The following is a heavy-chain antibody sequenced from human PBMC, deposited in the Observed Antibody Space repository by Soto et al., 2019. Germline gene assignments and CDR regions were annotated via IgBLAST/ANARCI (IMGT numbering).Heavy chain of an antibody. Sequence: ASVKVSCKASGYTFTSYAMHWVRQAPGQRLEWMGWINAGNGNTKYSQKFQGRVTITRDTSASTAYMELSSLRSEDTAVYYCAGHPHYDSSGYYYEGAFDIWGQGTMVTVSS. CDR2: INAGNGNT. D-gene: IGHD3-22*01. CDR3: AGHPHYDSSGYYYEGAFDI. CDR1: GYTFTSYA. J-gene: IGHJ3*02. V-gene: IGHV1-3*01.